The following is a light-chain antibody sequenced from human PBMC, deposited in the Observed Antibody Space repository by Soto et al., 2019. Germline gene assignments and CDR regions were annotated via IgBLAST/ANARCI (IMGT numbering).Light chain of an antibody. CDR2: DAS. Sequence: DVQMTQSPSSLSASVGDPVTITCQASQDVSNYLNWYQQKLGKAPKLLIYDASNLETGVPSRFSGSGSGTYFSFTISSLQPEDFATYYCQQYSNLITFGQGTRLEIK. J-gene: IGKJ5*01. CDR1: QDVSNY. CDR3: QQYSNLIT. V-gene: IGKV1-33*01.